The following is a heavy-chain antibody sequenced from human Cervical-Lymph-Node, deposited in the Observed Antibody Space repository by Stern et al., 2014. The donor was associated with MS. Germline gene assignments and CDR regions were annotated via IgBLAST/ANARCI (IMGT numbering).Heavy chain of an antibody. Sequence: VQLVQSGGGLVPPGRSLRLSCAASGFPVNDYSIHWVRPAPGKGLAWVSGISWDGGSTEYAASVKGRFAISRDNAKNSLFLHMNSLRPEDTAFYYCAKTTVTTRPFEFWGQGTLVTVSS. J-gene: IGHJ4*02. V-gene: IGHV3-9*01. CDR1: GFPVNDYS. CDR3: AKTTVTTRPFEF. D-gene: IGHD4-17*01. CDR2: ISWDGGST.